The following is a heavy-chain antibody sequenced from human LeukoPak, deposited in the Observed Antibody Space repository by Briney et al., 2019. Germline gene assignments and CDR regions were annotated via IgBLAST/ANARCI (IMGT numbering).Heavy chain of an antibody. J-gene: IGHJ4*02. Sequence: ASVKVSCKASGYTFTSYGITWVRQAPGQGLEWMGWISAYNGNTNYAQKLQGRVTMTTDTSTSTAYMELRSLGSDDTAVYYCARDTPSDYVWGSYRQVLDYWGQGTLVTVSS. D-gene: IGHD3-16*02. CDR3: ARDTPSDYVWGSYRQVLDY. CDR1: GYTFTSYG. CDR2: ISAYNGNT. V-gene: IGHV1-18*01.